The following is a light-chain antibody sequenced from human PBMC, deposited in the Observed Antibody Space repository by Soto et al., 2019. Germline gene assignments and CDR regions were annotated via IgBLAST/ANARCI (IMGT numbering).Light chain of an antibody. J-gene: IGKJ1*01. CDR1: QSVSSSY. CDR3: QQYGSSSWT. CDR2: GAS. Sequence: EIVLTQSPGTLSLSPGERATLSCRASQSVSSSYLAWYQQKPGQAPRLLSYGASSRATGIPDRFSGSGSGTEFTLTISRLEPEDFAVYYCQQYGSSSWTFGQGTKVDIK. V-gene: IGKV3-20*01.